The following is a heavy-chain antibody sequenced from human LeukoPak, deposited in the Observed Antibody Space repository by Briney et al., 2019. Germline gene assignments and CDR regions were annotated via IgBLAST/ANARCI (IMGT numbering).Heavy chain of an antibody. V-gene: IGHV4-59*11. J-gene: IGHJ4*02. CDR3: ARAESYYSFFDY. CDR1: GGSISTHY. D-gene: IGHD1-26*01. CDR2: IYYSGST. Sequence: SETLSLTCTVSGGSISTHYWSWIRQPPGKGLEWIGHIYYSGSTNYNPSLKSRVTISVDTSKNQYSLKLTSVTAADTAVYYCARAESYYSFFDYWGQGTLVTVSS.